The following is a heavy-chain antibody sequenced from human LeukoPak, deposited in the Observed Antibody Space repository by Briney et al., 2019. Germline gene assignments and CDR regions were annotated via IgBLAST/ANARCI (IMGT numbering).Heavy chain of an antibody. CDR2: INPNSGGT. J-gene: IGHJ4*02. CDR3: ARALAGVWGGYRFDY. D-gene: IGHD3-16*02. Sequence: ASVKVSCKASGYTFTGYYMHWVRQAPGQGLEWMGWINPNSGGTNYAQKFQGRVTMTRDTSISTAYMELSRLRSDDTAVYYCARALAGVWGGYRFDYWGQGTLVTVSS. V-gene: IGHV1-2*02. CDR1: GYTFTGYY.